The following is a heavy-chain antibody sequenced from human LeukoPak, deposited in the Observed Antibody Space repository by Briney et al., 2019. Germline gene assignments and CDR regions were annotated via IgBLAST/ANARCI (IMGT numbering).Heavy chain of an antibody. D-gene: IGHD1-7*01. CDR2: IYYSGST. J-gene: IGHJ4*02. CDR1: GGSISSGSYY. V-gene: IGHV4-39*01. CDR3: ARQGLSITGTTHFDY. Sequence: SETLSLTCTVSGGSISSGSYYWGWIRQPPGKGLEWIGSIYYSGSTYYNPSLKSRVTISVDTSKNQFSLKLSSVTAADTAVYYCARQGLSITGTTHFDYWGQGTLVTVSS.